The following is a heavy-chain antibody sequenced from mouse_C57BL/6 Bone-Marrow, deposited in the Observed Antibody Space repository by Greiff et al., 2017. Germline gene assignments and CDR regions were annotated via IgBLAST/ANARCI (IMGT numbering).Heavy chain of an antibody. CDR1: GFNIKDDY. Sequence: EVQLQQSGAELVRPGASVKLSCTASGFNIKDDYMHWVKQRPEQGLEWIGWIDPENGDTEYASKFQGKATITADTSSNTAYLQLSSLTSEDTAVYYCTTPIYYDSSFDYWGQGTTLTVSS. CDR3: TTPIYYDSSFDY. V-gene: IGHV14-4*01. D-gene: IGHD2-4*01. CDR2: IDPENGDT. J-gene: IGHJ2*01.